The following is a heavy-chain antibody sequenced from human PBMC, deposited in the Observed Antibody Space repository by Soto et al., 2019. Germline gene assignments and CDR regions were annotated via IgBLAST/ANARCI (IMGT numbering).Heavy chain of an antibody. CDR2: ISSSSSYI. Sequence: GGSLRLSCAASGFTFSSYSMNWVRQAPGKGLEWVSSISSSSSYIYYADSVKGRFTISRDNAKNSLYLQMNSLRAEDTAVYYCARDPPAIAAAGTRWFDPWGQGTLVTVSS. V-gene: IGHV3-21*01. CDR1: GFTFSSYS. CDR3: ARDPPAIAAAGTRWFDP. J-gene: IGHJ5*02. D-gene: IGHD6-13*01.